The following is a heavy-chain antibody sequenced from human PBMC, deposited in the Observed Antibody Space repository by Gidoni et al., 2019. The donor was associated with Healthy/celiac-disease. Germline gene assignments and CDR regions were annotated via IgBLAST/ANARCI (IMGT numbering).Heavy chain of an antibody. CDR2: IYYSGST. D-gene: IGHD3-3*02. J-gene: IGHJ4*02. Sequence: QLQLQESGPGLVKPSETLSLTCTVSGGSISSSSYYWGWIRQPPGKGLEWIGSIYYSGSTYYNPSLKSRVTISVDTSRNQFSLKLSSVTAADTAVYYCARHSPIFAQSIDYWGQGTLVTVSS. V-gene: IGHV4-39*01. CDR3: ARHSPIFAQSIDY. CDR1: GGSISSSSYY.